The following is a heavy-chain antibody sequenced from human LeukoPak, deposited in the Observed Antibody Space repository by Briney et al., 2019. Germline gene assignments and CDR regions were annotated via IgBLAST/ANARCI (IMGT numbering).Heavy chain of an antibody. D-gene: IGHD3-10*01. CDR2: INHSGST. Sequence: PSETLSLTCAVYGGSFSGYYWSWIRQPPGKGLEWIGEINHSGSTNYNPSLKSRVTISVDTSKNQFSLKLSSVTAADTAVYCCARGPHNRNYYGSGSYGRWGQGTLVTVSS. J-gene: IGHJ4*02. CDR1: GGSFSGYY. V-gene: IGHV4-34*01. CDR3: ARGPHNRNYYGSGSYGR.